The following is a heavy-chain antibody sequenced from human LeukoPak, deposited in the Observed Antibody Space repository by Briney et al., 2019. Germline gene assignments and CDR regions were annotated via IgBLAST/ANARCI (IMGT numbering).Heavy chain of an antibody. Sequence: SETLSLTCAVYGGSFSGYYWSWIRQPPGKGLEWIGEINHSGSTNYNPSLKSRVTISVDTSKNQFSLKLSSVTAADTAVYYCARDEDPTYYEDWGQGTLVTVSS. J-gene: IGHJ4*02. V-gene: IGHV4-34*01. CDR1: GGSFSGYY. CDR3: ARDEDPTYYED. CDR2: INHSGST.